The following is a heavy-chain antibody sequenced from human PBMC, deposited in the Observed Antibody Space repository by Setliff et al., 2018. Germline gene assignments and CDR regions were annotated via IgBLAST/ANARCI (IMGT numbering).Heavy chain of an antibody. CDR2: ISPYNGDA. CDR3: ARGPPDFVAVPAAAKFDY. Sequence: ASVKVSCKASGGTFRNYGISWVRQAPGQGLDWMGWISPYNGDANYAQKFQGRVTMTIDTPTSTAYMELRSLRSDDTAAYYCARGPPDFVAVPAAAKFDYWGQGTLVTVSS. CDR1: GGTFRNYG. J-gene: IGHJ4*02. D-gene: IGHD2-2*01. V-gene: IGHV1-18*01.